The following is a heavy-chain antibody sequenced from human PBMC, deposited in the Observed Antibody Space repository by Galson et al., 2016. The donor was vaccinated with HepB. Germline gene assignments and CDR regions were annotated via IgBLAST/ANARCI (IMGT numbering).Heavy chain of an antibody. CDR1: GGTFSSSS. V-gene: IGHV1-69*13. CDR3: ATGTTVPTELYYYYVMTV. Sequence: SVKVSCKASGGTFSSSSFSWVRQAPGQGLEWMGGIIPIFGTADYAQKFQGRVTITADESTTTAYMELSSLTSDDTAVYYCATGTTVPTELYYYYVMTVWGQGTTVTVSS. J-gene: IGHJ6*02. D-gene: IGHD4-17*01. CDR2: IIPIFGTA.